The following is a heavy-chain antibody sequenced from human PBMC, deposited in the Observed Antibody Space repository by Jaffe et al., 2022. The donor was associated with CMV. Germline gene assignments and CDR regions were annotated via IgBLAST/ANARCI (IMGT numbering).Heavy chain of an antibody. D-gene: IGHD3-16*01. J-gene: IGHJ2*01. CDR1: GFAVTNNY. CDR3: ARKRGDHHWCFDL. Sequence: EVQLVESGGGLVQPGGSLRLSCVASGFAVTNNYMSWVRQAPGKGPEWVSTTYSSGDTYYADSVKGRFTTSRDNSKNALYLQMNSVRADDTAVYYCARKRGDHHWCFDLWGRGTLVTVSS. CDR2: TYSSGDT. V-gene: IGHV3-66*01.